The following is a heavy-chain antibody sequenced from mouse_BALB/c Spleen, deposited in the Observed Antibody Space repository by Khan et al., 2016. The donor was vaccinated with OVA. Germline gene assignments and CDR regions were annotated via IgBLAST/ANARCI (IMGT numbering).Heavy chain of an antibody. V-gene: IGHV14-3*02. Sequence: IQLVQSGAELVKPGASVKLSCTASGFNITDTYMHWVKQRPEQGLEWIGWVDPESDNTKYDPQFQAKATLTADPSSNIAYLQISSLTSEDTAVSYCARTTCIWPLDYWGQGTTVTVSS. CDR2: VDPESDNT. CDR1: GFNITDTY. J-gene: IGHJ4*01. D-gene: IGHD6-1*01. CDR3: ARTTCIWPLDY.